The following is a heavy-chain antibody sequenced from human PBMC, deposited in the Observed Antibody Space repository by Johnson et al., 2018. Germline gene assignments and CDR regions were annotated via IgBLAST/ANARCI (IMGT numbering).Heavy chain of an antibody. CDR3: ARGSDASSGTDAFDI. CDR2: IIPLFGTA. CDR1: GGTFSSSV. J-gene: IGHJ3*02. Sequence: QVQLVESGAEVKKPGSSVKVSCKASGGTFSSSVISWVRQAPGQGLEWMGGIIPLFGTASYAQKFQGRVTITADESTSTAYMELSSLRSEDTAVYYWARGSDASSGTDAFDIWGQGTMVTVSS. V-gene: IGHV1-69*01. D-gene: IGHD3-22*01.